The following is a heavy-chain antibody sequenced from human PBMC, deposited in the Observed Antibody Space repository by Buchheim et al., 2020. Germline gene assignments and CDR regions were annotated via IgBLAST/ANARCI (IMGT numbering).Heavy chain of an antibody. CDR2: INHSGST. J-gene: IGHJ5*02. CDR1: GGSFSGYY. D-gene: IGHD3-16*02. V-gene: IGHV4-34*01. CDR3: ARHHYRSASGWFDP. Sequence: QVQLQQWGAGLLKPSETLSLTCAVYGGSFSGYYWSWIRQPPGKGLEWIGEINHSGSTNYNPSLKSRVTISVDTSKNQFSLKVSSVTAADTAVYYCARHHYRSASGWFDPWGQGTL.